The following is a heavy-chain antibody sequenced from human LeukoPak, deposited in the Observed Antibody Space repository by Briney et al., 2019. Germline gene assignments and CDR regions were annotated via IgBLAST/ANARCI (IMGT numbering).Heavy chain of an antibody. J-gene: IGHJ4*02. CDR2: ISGSGGST. CDR3: AYNGDYVRVREDY. CDR1: GFTFSSYG. Sequence: GGSLRLSCAASGFTFSSYGMSWVRQAPGKGLEWVSAISGSGGSTYYADSVKGRFTISRDNSKNTLYLQMNSLRAEDTAVYYCAYNGDYVRVREDYWGQGTLVTVSS. V-gene: IGHV3-23*01. D-gene: IGHD4-17*01.